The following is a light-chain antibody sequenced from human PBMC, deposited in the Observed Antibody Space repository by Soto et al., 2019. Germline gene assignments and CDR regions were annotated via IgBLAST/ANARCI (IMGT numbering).Light chain of an antibody. CDR3: QQYNSYSWT. V-gene: IGKV1-5*01. Sequence: DIQMTQSPSTLSASVGGRVTITGRASQSISSWLAWYQQKLGKAPKIMSYDASSLESGVPSRFRGSGSGTEFTLTISSLKPDDFATYYCQQYNSYSWTFGQGTKVDIK. CDR2: DAS. J-gene: IGKJ1*01. CDR1: QSISSW.